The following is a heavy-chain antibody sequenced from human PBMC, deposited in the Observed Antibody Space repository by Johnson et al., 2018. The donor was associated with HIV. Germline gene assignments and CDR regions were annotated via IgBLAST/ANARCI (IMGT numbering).Heavy chain of an antibody. CDR1: GFTFSGYG. Sequence: QVQLVESGGGAVQPGKSLRLACAASGFTFSGYGMHWVRQAPGKGLEWVAVISYDGSNKYYADSVKGRFTIPRDNSKNSLYLQMNSLRAEDTALYYCAKDINAGGSRGNAAFDIWGQGTMVTVSS. CDR3: AKDINAGGSRGNAAFDI. D-gene: IGHD6-13*01. CDR2: ISYDGSNK. J-gene: IGHJ3*02. V-gene: IGHV3-30*18.